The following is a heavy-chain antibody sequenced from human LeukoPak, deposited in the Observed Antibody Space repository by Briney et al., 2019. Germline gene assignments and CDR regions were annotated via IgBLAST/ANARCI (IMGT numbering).Heavy chain of an antibody. CDR1: GGSIGSSSYY. CDR3: ARHCGGDCYSGLWFDP. V-gene: IGHV4-39*01. CDR2: IYYSGST. Sequence: SETLSLTCTVSGGSIGSSSYYWGWIRQPPGKGLEWIGSIYYSGSTYYNPSLKSRVTISVDTSKNQFSLKLSSVTAADTAVYYCARHCGGDCYSGLWFDPWGQGTLVTVSS. J-gene: IGHJ5*02. D-gene: IGHD2-21*02.